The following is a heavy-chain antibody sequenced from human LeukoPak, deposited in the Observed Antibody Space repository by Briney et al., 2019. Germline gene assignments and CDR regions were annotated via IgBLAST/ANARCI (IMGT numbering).Heavy chain of an antibody. V-gene: IGHV3-64D*06. CDR1: GFTFSNYA. D-gene: IGHD3-22*01. J-gene: IGHJ5*01. CDR2: ISDTGSST. Sequence: GGSLRLSCSASGFTFSNYAMHCVRQVPGKGLEYVSAISDTGSSTFYADSVKGRFTISRDNSKNTLYLQMSSLRAEDTAVYYCVKVLGTLYYYDSWGQGTLVTVSS. CDR3: VKVLGTLYYYDS.